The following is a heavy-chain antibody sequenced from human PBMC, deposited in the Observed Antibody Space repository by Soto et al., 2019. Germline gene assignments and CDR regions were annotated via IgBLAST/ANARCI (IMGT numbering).Heavy chain of an antibody. CDR1: GGSFSGYY. J-gene: IGHJ4*02. CDR3: ARGLAGPLDY. CDR2: INHSGST. Sequence: SETLSLTCAVYGGSFSGYYWSWIRQPPGKGLEWIGEINHSGSTNYNPSLKSRATISVDTSKNQFSLKLSSVTAADTAVYYCARGLAGPLDYWGQGTLVTVSS. V-gene: IGHV4-34*01.